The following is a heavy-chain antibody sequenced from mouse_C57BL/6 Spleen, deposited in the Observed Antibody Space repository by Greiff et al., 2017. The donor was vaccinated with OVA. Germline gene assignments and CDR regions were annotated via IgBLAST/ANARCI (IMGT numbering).Heavy chain of an antibody. CDR1: GFTFSSYA. CDR2: ISSGGDYI. Sequence: EVKLMESGEGLVKPGGSLKLSCAASGFTFSSYAMSWVRQTPEKRLEWVAYISSGGDYIYYADTVKGRFTISRDNARNTLYLQMSSLKSEDTAMYYCTREPGYYFDYWGQGTTLTVSS. J-gene: IGHJ2*01. V-gene: IGHV5-9-1*02. CDR3: TREPGYYFDY.